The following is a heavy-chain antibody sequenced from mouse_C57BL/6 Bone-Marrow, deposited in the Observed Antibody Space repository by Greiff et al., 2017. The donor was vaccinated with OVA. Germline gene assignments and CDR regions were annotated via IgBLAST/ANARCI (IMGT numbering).Heavy chain of an antibody. CDR3: AREGDGYFHWYFDV. V-gene: IGHV1-81*01. Sequence: VKLQQSGAELARPGASVKLSCKASGYTFTSYGISWVKQRTGQGLEWIGEIYPRSGNTYYNEKFKGKATLTADKSSSTAYMELRSLTSEDSAVYFCAREGDGYFHWYFDVWGTGTTVTVSS. J-gene: IGHJ1*03. CDR1: GYTFTSYG. CDR2: IYPRSGNT. D-gene: IGHD2-3*01.